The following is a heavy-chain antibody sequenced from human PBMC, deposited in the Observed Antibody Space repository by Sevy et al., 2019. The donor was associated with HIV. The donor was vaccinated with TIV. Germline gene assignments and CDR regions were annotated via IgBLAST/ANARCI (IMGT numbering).Heavy chain of an antibody. J-gene: IGHJ6*02. D-gene: IGHD3-3*01. CDR2: ISSDGVST. Sequence: GGSLRLSCSGSGFSFSNSAMNWVRQTPGKGLKYVSAISSDGVSTYYTDSVRGRFTISRDNSKNTLYLQMSSLGVEDTAVYYCVKDPDYNFWRGDYGMDVWSQGTTVTVSS. V-gene: IGHV3-64D*06. CDR1: GFSFSNSA. CDR3: VKDPDYNFWRGDYGMDV.